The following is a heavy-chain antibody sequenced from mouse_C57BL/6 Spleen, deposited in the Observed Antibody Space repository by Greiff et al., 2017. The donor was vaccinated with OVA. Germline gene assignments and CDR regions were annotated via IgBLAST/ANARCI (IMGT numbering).Heavy chain of an antibody. CDR2: IYPGSGST. D-gene: IGHD2-5*01. CDR3: ARAETYYSNSDY. V-gene: IGHV1-55*01. J-gene: IGHJ2*01. CDR1: GYTFTSYW. Sequence: VQLQQPGAELVKPGASVKMSCKASGYTFTSYWITWVKQRPGQGLEWIGDIYPGSGSTNYNEKFKSKATLTVDTSSSTAYMQLSSLTSEDSAVSCCARAETYYSNSDYWGQGTTLTVSS.